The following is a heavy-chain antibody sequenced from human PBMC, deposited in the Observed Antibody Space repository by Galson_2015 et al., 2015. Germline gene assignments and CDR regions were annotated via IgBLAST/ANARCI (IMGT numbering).Heavy chain of an antibody. CDR1: GFTFTSFT. V-gene: IGHV3-30-3*01. Sequence: SLRLSCAASGFTFTSFTMHWVRQAPGKGLEWVAVISYDGSNKYYADYVKGRFTISRDNSKNTLYLQMNSLRAEDTAVYYCARGPMAVVTAIHYFDYWGQGTLVTVSS. CDR3: ARGPMAVVTAIHYFDY. CDR2: ISYDGSNK. J-gene: IGHJ4*02. D-gene: IGHD2-21*02.